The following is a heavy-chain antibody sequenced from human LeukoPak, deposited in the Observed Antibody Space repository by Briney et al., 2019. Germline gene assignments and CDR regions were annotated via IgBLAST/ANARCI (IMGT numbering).Heavy chain of an antibody. CDR3: ARSTPDGYCSSTSCSTRRVDY. D-gene: IGHD2-2*01. CDR2: INPNSGGT. V-gene: IGHV1-2*04. CDR1: GYTFTGYY. J-gene: IGHJ4*02. Sequence: ASVKVSCKASGYTFTGYYMHWVRQAPGQGLEWMGWINPNSGGTNYAQKLQGWVTMTRDTSISTAYMELSRLRSDDTAVYYCARSTPDGYCSSTSCSTRRVDYWGQGTLVTVSS.